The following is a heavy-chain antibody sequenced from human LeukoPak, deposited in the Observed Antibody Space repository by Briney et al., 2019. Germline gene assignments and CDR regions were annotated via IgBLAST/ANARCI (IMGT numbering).Heavy chain of an antibody. CDR2: IYYSGST. V-gene: IGHV4-59*01. CDR1: GGSISSYY. J-gene: IGHJ3*02. Sequence: SETLSLTCTVSGGSISSYYWSWIRQPPGKGLEWIGYIYYSGSTNYNPSLKSRVTISVDTSKNQFSLKLSSVTAADTAVYYCARVGYYYDSSGYLTQNAFDIWGQGTMVTVSS. D-gene: IGHD3-22*01. CDR3: ARVGYYYDSSGYLTQNAFDI.